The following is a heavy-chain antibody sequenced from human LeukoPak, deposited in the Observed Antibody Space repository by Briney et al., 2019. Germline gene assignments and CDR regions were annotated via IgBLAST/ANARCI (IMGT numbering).Heavy chain of an antibody. J-gene: IGHJ4*02. D-gene: IGHD3-10*01. CDR1: GGTLSRYA. Sequence: ASVKVSCKASGGTLSRYAISWARQAPGQGPEWMGGIIPIFGTTSYAQKFQGRVTITADESTSTAYMELSSLRSEDTAVYYCARIVGIASRGYFDYWGQGTLITVSS. CDR3: ARIVGIASRGYFDY. V-gene: IGHV1-69*01. CDR2: IIPIFGTT.